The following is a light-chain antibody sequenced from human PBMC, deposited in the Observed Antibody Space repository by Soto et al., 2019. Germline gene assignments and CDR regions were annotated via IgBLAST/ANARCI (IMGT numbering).Light chain of an antibody. CDR2: GAS. CDR3: QQRSNWPPWT. J-gene: IGKJ1*01. Sequence: EIVMTQSPATLSVSPGERATFSGRAGQSVNTNLAWYQLKPGQAPRLLVYGASIRATGIPARFSGSGSGTDFTLTISSLEPEDFAVYYCQQRSNWPPWTFGQGTKVDIK. V-gene: IGKV3-11*01. CDR1: QSVNTN.